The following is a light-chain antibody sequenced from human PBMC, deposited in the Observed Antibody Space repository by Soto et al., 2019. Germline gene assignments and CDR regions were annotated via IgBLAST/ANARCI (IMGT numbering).Light chain of an antibody. Sequence: NFMLTQPHSVSESPGKTVTISCTRSSGSIASNYVQWYQQRPGSAPTPVIYEYNERPSGVPDRFSGSIDSSSNSAYLTISGLKTDDEADYYCQSYHSGNVVFGGGTKVTVL. CDR2: EYN. V-gene: IGLV6-57*04. CDR3: QSYHSGNVV. CDR1: SGSIASNY. J-gene: IGLJ2*01.